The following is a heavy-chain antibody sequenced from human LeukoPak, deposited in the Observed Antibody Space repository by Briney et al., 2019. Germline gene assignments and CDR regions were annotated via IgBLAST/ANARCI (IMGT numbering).Heavy chain of an antibody. V-gene: IGHV3-11*01. CDR3: ARDMEDRTSTDSNWYFDL. Sequence: GCALILSGSASGFTFIDYYMSGIRQAAGKGVEGVSYIRSICSTIYYVDSMKGRFTSSRDHAKNPLYLQMNSLRAEDPAVYYCARDMEDRTSTDSNWYFDLWGRGTLVTVSS. D-gene: IGHD1-14*01. CDR1: GFTFIDYY. J-gene: IGHJ2*01. CDR2: IRSICSTI.